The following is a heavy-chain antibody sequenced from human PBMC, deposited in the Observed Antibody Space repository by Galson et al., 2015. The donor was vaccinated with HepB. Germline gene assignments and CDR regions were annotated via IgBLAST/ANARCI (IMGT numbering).Heavy chain of an antibody. D-gene: IGHD2-2*01. V-gene: IGHV3-30-3*01. CDR2: ISYDGSNK. CDR1: GFTFSSYA. J-gene: IGHJ6*02. Sequence: SLRLSCAASGFTFSSYAIHWVRQAPGKGLEWVAVISYDGSNKYYADSVKGRFTISRDNSKNTLYLQMNSLRAEDTAVYYCARDQCGSTSCYLYYGMDVWGQGTTVTVSS. CDR3: ARDQCGSTSCYLYYGMDV.